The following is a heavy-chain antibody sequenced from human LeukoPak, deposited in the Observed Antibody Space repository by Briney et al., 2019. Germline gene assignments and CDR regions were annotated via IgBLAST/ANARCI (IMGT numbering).Heavy chain of an antibody. V-gene: IGHV1-69*05. CDR3: ARSGSYYYYYYMDV. CDR2: IIPISGTA. CDR1: GGTFSSYA. D-gene: IGHD3-10*01. Sequence: SVKVSCKASGGTFSSYAISWVRQAPGQGLEWMGGIIPISGTANYAQKFQGRVTITTDESTSTAYMELSSLRSEDTAVYYCARSGSYYYYYYMDVWGKGTTVTVSS. J-gene: IGHJ6*03.